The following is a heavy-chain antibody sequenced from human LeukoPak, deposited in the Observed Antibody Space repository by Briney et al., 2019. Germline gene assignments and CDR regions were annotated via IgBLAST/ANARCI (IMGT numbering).Heavy chain of an antibody. D-gene: IGHD6-13*01. Sequence: PSETLPLTCAVYGGSFSGYYWSWIRQPPGKGLEWIGEINHSGSTNYNPSLKSRVTISVDTSKNQFSLKLSSVTAADTAVYYCAGLIAAAGTDAFDIWGQGTMVTVSS. CDR2: INHSGST. CDR1: GGSFSGYY. J-gene: IGHJ3*02. CDR3: AGLIAAAGTDAFDI. V-gene: IGHV4-34*01.